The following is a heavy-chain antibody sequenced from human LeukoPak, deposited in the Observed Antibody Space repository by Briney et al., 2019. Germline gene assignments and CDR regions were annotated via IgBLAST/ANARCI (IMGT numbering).Heavy chain of an antibody. V-gene: IGHV3-23*01. CDR2: ISGSGDTT. D-gene: IGHD4-23*01. Sequence: GGSLRLSCAASGFTLSSYAMSWVRQAPGKGLEWVSSISGSGDTTNYADSVKGRFTISRDNPKNTLYLQMNSLRAEDTAVYYCAKVVGGNSDYWGQGTLVTVSS. CDR1: GFTLSSYA. CDR3: AKVVGGNSDY. J-gene: IGHJ4*02.